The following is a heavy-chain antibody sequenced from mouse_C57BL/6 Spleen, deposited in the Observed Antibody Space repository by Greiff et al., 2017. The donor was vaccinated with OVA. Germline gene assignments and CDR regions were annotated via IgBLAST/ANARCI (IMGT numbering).Heavy chain of an antibody. CDR2: ITPSSGYT. J-gene: IGHJ4*01. Sequence: VQLQQSGAELARPGASVTLSCKASGYTFTSYTMHWVNQRPGQGLEWIGYITPSSGYTKYNQKFKDKATLTADKSSSTTYMQQSSLTSEDSSVYYCARKGYYGSSYEAMDYWGQGTSVTVSS. CDR1: GYTFTSYT. V-gene: IGHV1-4*01. D-gene: IGHD1-1*01. CDR3: ARKGYYGSSYEAMDY.